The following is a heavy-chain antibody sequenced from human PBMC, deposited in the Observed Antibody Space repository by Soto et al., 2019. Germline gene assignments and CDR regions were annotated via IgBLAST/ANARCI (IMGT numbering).Heavy chain of an antibody. J-gene: IGHJ4*02. CDR2: INPKSGGT. CDR1: GYAFTDYY. V-gene: IGHV1-2*02. Sequence: ASVKVSCKASGYAFTDYYMHWVRQAPGQGLEWMGWINPKSGGTMYPQKFQGRVTRTWDTSISAAYMALTRLRSDDTAVYYCARDLAKGGGSAGFDYWGQGTLVTVS. CDR3: ARDLAKGGGSAGFDY. D-gene: IGHD1-26*01.